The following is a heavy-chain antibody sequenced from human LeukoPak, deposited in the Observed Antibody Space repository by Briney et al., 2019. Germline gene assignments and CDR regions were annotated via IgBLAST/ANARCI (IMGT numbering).Heavy chain of an antibody. V-gene: IGHV3-30*04. CDR1: GFTFSSYA. Sequence: GGSLRLSCAASGFTFSSYAMHWVRQAPGKGLEWEAVISYDGSNKYYADSVKGRFTISRDNSKNTLYLQMNSLRAEDTAVYYCARVSYPCSSTSCSLDYWGQGTLVTVSS. D-gene: IGHD2-2*01. CDR3: ARVSYPCSSTSCSLDY. CDR2: ISYDGSNK. J-gene: IGHJ4*02.